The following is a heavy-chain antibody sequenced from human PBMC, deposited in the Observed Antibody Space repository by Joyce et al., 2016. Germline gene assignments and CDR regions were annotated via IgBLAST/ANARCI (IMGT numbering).Heavy chain of an antibody. CDR1: GFTFSSYS. CDR2: LSSSSSYI. Sequence: GFTFSSYSMSWVRQAPGTGLEWVSSLSSSSSYIKYTDSVKGRFTISRDNAKNSLYLQMNSLRVEDTAVYYCARSSYTNGIFDYWGQGTLVTVSS. D-gene: IGHD2-8*01. V-gene: IGHV3-21*01. J-gene: IGHJ4*02. CDR3: ARSSYTNGIFDY.